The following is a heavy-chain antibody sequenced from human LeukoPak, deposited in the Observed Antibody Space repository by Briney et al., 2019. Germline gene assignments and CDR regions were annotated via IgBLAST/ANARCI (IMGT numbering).Heavy chain of an antibody. D-gene: IGHD3-22*01. CDR3: ARLYYYDSSNWFDP. J-gene: IGHJ5*02. CDR1: GGSISSGGYY. V-gene: IGHV4-31*03. Sequence: PSQTLSLTCTVSGGSISSGGYYWSWIRQHPGKGLEWIGYIYYSGSTYYNPSLKSRVTISVDTSKNQFSLKLSSVTAADTAVSYCARLYYYDSSNWFDPWGQGTLVTVSS. CDR2: IYYSGST.